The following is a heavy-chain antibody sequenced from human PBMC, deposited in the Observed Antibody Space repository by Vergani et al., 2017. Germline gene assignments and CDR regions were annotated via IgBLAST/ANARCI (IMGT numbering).Heavy chain of an antibody. CDR2: INHSGST. CDR3: ARRQNILNVVY. D-gene: IGHD1-1*01. Sequence: QVQLQQWGAGLLKPSETLSLTCAVYGGSFSGYYWSWIRQPPGKGLDWIGEINHSGSTNYNPSLKSRVTISVDTSKNQFSLKLSSVTAADTAVYYCARRQNILNVVYWGQGTLVTVSS. CDR1: GGSFSGYY. V-gene: IGHV4-34*01. J-gene: IGHJ4*02.